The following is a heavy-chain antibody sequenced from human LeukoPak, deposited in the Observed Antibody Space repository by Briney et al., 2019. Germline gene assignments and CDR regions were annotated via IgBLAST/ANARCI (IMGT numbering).Heavy chain of an antibody. CDR1: GFTFSSYW. CDR2: IKQDGSEK. Sequence: GGSLRLSCAASGFTFSSYWMSWVRQAPGKGLEWVANIKQDGSEKYYVDSVKGRFTISRDNAKNSLYLQMNSLRAEDTAVYYCARAPLHYDSMVAFDIWGQGTMVTVSS. D-gene: IGHD3-3*01. V-gene: IGHV3-7*01. J-gene: IGHJ3*02. CDR3: ARAPLHYDSMVAFDI.